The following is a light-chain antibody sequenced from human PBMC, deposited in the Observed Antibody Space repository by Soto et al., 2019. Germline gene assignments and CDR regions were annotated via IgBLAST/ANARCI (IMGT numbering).Light chain of an antibody. CDR1: QGVSRK. V-gene: IGKV3-15*01. CDR2: GAS. Sequence: DIVMTQSPATLSVAPGERVTFSCRASQGVSRKLAWYQHKPGQAPRLLISGASTGATGIPARFSGSGSGTEFTLTISSLQSEDCAIYYCQQYHTWRITFGGGTKVEIK. J-gene: IGKJ4*01. CDR3: QQYHTWRIT.